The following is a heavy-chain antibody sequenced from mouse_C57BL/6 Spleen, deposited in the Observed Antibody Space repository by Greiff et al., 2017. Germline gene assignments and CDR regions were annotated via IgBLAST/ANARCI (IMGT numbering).Heavy chain of an antibody. CDR1: GFTFSDYY. Sequence: EVTLMESEGGLVQPGSSMKLSCTASGFTFSDYYMAWVRQVPEKGLEWVANINYDGSSTYYLDSLQSRFIISRDTAKNILYLQMSSLKSEDTATYYCARDGTGFDYWGQGTTLTVSS. J-gene: IGHJ2*01. CDR3: ARDGTGFDY. V-gene: IGHV5-16*01. CDR2: INYDGSST. D-gene: IGHD4-1*01.